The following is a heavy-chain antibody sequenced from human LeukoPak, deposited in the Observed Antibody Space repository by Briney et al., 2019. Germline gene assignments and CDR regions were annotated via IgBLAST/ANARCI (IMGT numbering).Heavy chain of an antibody. V-gene: IGHV3-23*01. J-gene: IGHJ4*02. CDR2: ISGSGGST. CDR1: GFTFNSYG. CDR3: AKWKYSSSGLDDY. Sequence: GGSLRLSCAASGFTFNSYGMSWVRQALGKGLEWVSGISGSGGSTYYADSVKGRFTISRDNSKNTLYVQMNSLGAEDTAVYYCAKWKYSSSGLDDYWGQGTLVTVSS. D-gene: IGHD6-6*01.